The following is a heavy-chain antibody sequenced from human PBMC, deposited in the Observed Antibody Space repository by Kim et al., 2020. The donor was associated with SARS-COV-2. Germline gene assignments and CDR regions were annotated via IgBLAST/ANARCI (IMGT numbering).Heavy chain of an antibody. Sequence: GESLRLTCAVSGFTISDYCNDWVRQPPGKGLERVAVVRSYDINKTYAVSEIGRRTIIRVNTKNNLLPQMTRPRADDAVFYYCSRVIRDYGFDRCGPGAL. J-gene: IGHJ5*02. CDR1: GFTISDYC. D-gene: IGHD4-17*01. CDR2: VRSYDINK. CDR3: SRVIRDYGFDR. V-gene: IGHV3-33*01.